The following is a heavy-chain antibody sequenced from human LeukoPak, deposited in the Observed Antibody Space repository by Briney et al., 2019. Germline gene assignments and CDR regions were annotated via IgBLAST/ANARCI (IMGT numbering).Heavy chain of an antibody. J-gene: IGHJ4*02. D-gene: IGHD2-15*01. CDR1: GFTFSSYA. Sequence: GGSLRISCAASGFTFSSYAMSWVRQAPGKGLQWVSAISGSGGSTYYADSVKGRFTISRDNSKNTLYLQMNSLRAEDTAVYYCVSCYSARGTFDYWGQGTLVTVSS. CDR3: VSCYSARGTFDY. V-gene: IGHV3-23*01. CDR2: ISGSGGST.